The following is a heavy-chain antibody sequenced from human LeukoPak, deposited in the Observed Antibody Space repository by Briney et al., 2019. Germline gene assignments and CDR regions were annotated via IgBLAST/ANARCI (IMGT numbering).Heavy chain of an antibody. J-gene: IGHJ3*02. CDR2: INPSGGST. CDR1: GYTFTSYY. Sequence: ASVKVSCKASGYTFTSYYMHWVRQAPGQGLEWMGIINPSGGSTSYAQKFQGRVTMTRDTSTSTVYMELSSLRSEDTAGYYCARDREQQLANDAFDIWGQGTMVTVSS. D-gene: IGHD6-13*01. CDR3: ARDREQQLANDAFDI. V-gene: IGHV1-46*01.